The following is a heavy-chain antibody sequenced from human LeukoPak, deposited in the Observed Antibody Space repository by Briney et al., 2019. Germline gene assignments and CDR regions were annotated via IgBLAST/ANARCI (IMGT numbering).Heavy chain of an antibody. V-gene: IGHV3-21*01. D-gene: IGHD3-22*01. Sequence: GGPLRLSCAASGFAFSSYSMNWVRQAPGKGLEWVSSISSSSSYIYYADSVKGRFTISRDNAKNSLYLQMNSLRAEDTAVYYCARDTRTDSMDSFDIWGQGTMVTVSS. CDR3: ARDTRTDSMDSFDI. CDR1: GFAFSSYS. CDR2: ISSSSSYI. J-gene: IGHJ3*02.